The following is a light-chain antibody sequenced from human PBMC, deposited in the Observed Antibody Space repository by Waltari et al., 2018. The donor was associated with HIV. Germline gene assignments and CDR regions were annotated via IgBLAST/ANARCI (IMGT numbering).Light chain of an antibody. Sequence: QSVLTQPPSVSGAPGQRVTISCTGSSSNIGARPRFAVHWYQQLPGTAPKLLIYGNNNRPSGVPDRFSGSKSGASASLAITGLQAEDEADYYCQSYDTSLSGSVFGGGTKLTVL. J-gene: IGLJ3*02. CDR1: SSNIGARPRFA. V-gene: IGLV1-40*01. CDR2: GNN. CDR3: QSYDTSLSGSV.